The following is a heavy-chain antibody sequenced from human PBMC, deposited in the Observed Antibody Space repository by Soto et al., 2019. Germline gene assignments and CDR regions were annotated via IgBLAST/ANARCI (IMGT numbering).Heavy chain of an antibody. CDR1: GGSISSYY. V-gene: IGHV4-59*08. J-gene: IGHJ6*02. D-gene: IGHD3-10*01. CDR3: ARQGFGPLHGLVDV. Sequence: QVQLQESGPGLVKPSETLSLSCTVSGGSISSYYWSWFRQSPGKRMEWIGYVHHRWGSSYNPSLKSRAAISLDTSKSQFSLQVTCVTATDTAVYYCARQGFGPLHGLVDVWGQGTTVTVSS. CDR2: VHHRWGS.